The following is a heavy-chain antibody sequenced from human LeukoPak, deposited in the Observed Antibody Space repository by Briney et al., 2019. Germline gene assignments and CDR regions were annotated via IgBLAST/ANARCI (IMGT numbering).Heavy chain of an antibody. CDR2: IYHGDSDT. Sequence: GESLKISCKGSGYSFTSYWIGWVRQMPGKGLEWMGIIYHGDSDTRYSPSFQGQVTISADKSISTAYLQWSSLRSEDTAMYYCAGGHCSSTSCYKPYLQGFDPWGQGTLVTVSS. J-gene: IGHJ5*02. D-gene: IGHD2-2*02. CDR1: GYSFTSYW. CDR3: AGGHCSSTSCYKPYLQGFDP. V-gene: IGHV5-51*01.